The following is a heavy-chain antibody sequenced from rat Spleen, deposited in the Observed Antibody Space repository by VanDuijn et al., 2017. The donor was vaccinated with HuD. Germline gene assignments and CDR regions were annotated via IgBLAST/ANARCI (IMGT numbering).Heavy chain of an antibody. D-gene: IGHD1-2*01. V-gene: IGHV5-20*01. CDR1: GFTFDDFY. J-gene: IGHJ4*01. CDR2: ISPDGGSS. CDR3: GKDMNYYSTYPFYVMGD. Sequence: EVQLVESGGGLVQPGRSLKVSCAASGFTFDDFYMAWVRQAPTKGLEWVASISPDGGSSYSPDSVKGRFTISRDNAENTVYLQMNSLRSEDTATYYCGKDMNYYSTYPFYVMGDWGQGASVTVSS.